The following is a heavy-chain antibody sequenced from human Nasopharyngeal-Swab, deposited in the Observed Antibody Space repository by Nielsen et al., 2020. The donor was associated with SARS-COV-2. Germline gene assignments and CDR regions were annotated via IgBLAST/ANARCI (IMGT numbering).Heavy chain of an antibody. D-gene: IGHD4-23*01. J-gene: IGHJ4*02. Sequence: GESLKISCAASGFTFSNYWMHWVRQAPGEGLVWVSRINTDGRRTNYAESVKGRFTISRDNVKNMLYLQMNNLRPEDTAVYYCARDLGGFGGYWGQGTLATVSS. CDR2: INTDGRRT. V-gene: IGHV3-74*01. CDR3: ARDLGGFGGY. CDR1: GFTFSNYW.